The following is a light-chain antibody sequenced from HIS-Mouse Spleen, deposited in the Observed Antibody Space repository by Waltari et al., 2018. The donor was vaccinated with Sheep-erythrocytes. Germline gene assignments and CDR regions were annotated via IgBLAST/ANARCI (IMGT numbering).Light chain of an antibody. J-gene: IGLJ1*01. CDR3: CSYAGSYNHV. CDR2: YVS. Sequence: QSALTQPRSVSGSPGQSVTISCTGTSSDVGGYNYVSWYQQHPGKAPKLMIYYVSKRPSGVPGRFSGSKAGNTASLTISGLQAEDEADYYCCSYAGSYNHVFATGTKVTVL. V-gene: IGLV2-11*01. CDR1: SSDVGGYNY.